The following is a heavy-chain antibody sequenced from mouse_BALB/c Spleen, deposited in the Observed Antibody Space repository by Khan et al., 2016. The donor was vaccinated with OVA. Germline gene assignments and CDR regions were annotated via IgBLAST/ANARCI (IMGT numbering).Heavy chain of an antibody. CDR1: GYTFSSYW. CDR3: ARGGYGGFAY. V-gene: IGHV1-9*01. Sequence: QMQLEESGAELMKPGASVKISCKATGYTFSSYWIEWLKQRPGHGLEWIGDILPGSGNTNYNEKFTGQATLTADTSSNTAFLPVSSMTTEDFAVSCCARGGYGGFAYWGQGTLVTVSA. D-gene: IGHD2-2*01. J-gene: IGHJ3*01. CDR2: ILPGSGNT.